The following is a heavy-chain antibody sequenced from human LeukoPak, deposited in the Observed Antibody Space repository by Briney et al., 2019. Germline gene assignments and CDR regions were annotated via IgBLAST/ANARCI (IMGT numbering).Heavy chain of an antibody. V-gene: IGHV4-34*01. CDR3: ARSGILRRYYYMDV. CDR2: INHSGST. Sequence: SETLSLTCAVYGGSFSGYYWSWIRQPPGKGLEWIGEINHSGSTNYNPSLKSRVTISVDTSKNQFSLKLSSVTAADTAVYYCARSGILRRYYYMDVWGKGTTVTISS. D-gene: IGHD2/OR15-2a*01. J-gene: IGHJ6*03. CDR1: GGSFSGYY.